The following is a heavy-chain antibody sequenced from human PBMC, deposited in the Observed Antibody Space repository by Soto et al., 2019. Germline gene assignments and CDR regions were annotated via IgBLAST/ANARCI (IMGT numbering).Heavy chain of an antibody. CDR3: AHRRSGYGYYYHYYGMDV. CDR1: GFSLSTSGVG. V-gene: IGHV2-5*02. D-gene: IGHD5-12*01. J-gene: IGHJ6*02. CDR2: IYWDDDK. Sequence: QITLKESGPTLVKPTQTLTLTCTFSGFSLSTSGVGVGWIRQPPGKALEWLALIYWDDDKRYSPSLKSRLTITKDTSKNQVVLTMTNMDPVDTATYYCAHRRSGYGYYYHYYGMDVWGQGTTVTVSS.